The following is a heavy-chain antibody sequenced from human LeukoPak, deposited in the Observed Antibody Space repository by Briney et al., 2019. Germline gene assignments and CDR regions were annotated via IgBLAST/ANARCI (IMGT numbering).Heavy chain of an antibody. V-gene: IGHV3-33*05. CDR1: GVTLASYG. D-gene: IGHD3-10*01. CDR2: VSYDGSKK. J-gene: IGHJ5*02. Sequence: AGGSLRLSCAAPGVTLASYGFHSVRQAPGKGLEWVAVVSYDGSKKYYVKSVKGRFTISRDKSKNTLYLQMNSLRAEETAVYYCARARRYGSGRNWFDPWGQGALVTVSS. CDR3: ARARRYGSGRNWFDP.